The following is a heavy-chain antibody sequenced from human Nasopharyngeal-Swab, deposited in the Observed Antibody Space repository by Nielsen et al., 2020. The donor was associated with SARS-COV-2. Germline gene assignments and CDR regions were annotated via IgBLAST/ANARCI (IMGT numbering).Heavy chain of an antibody. CDR3: AASRGPGSYYYGSGDQSMDV. CDR2: IDPSDSYT. CDR1: GYSFTSYW. J-gene: IGHJ6*02. D-gene: IGHD3-10*01. Sequence: SCKGSGYSFTSYWISGVRQMPAKGLEWMGRIDPSDSYTNYSPSFQGHVTIPADKSISTAYLQWSSLKASDTAMYYCAASRGPGSYYYGSGDQSMDVWGQGTTVTVSS. V-gene: IGHV5-10-1*01.